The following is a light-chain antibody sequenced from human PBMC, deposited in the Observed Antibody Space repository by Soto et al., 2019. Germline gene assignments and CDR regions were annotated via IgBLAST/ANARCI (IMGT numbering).Light chain of an antibody. J-gene: IGLJ1*01. CDR2: STS. CDR3: AAWDDRLDVYV. Sequence: QSVLTQPPSASGTPGQIVAISCSGSSSNIGSNTVTWYQQLPGTAPKLLIYSTSQRSSGVPGRFSGSKSGASASLSISGLQYEDEADYYCAAWDDRLDVYVFGTGTKLTVL. V-gene: IGLV1-44*01. CDR1: SSNIGSNT.